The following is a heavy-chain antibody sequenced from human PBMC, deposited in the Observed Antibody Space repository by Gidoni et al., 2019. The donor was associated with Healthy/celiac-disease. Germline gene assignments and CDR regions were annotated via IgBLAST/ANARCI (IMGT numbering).Heavy chain of an antibody. J-gene: IGHJ6*02. Sequence: QVPLVQSGAEVKKPRASVNVSCKAPGYTFTGYHMPRARQDHGQGLEWMGLINPNRGGTNYAQKFQGWVTMTRDTSISAAYMELSRLRSDDTAVDYCAREPPAERYFDWPVSYYYYYGMDVWGQGTTVTVSS. CDR3: AREPPAERYFDWPVSYYYYYGMDV. CDR1: GYTFTGYH. D-gene: IGHD3-9*01. V-gene: IGHV1-2*04. CDR2: INPNRGGT.